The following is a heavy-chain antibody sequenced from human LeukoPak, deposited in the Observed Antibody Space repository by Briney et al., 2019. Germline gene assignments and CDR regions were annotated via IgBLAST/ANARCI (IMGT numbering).Heavy chain of an antibody. CDR2: INHSGRV. Sequence: PSETLSLTCAVSGESFSYNYWTWVRQPPGKGLEWIGDINHSGRVNYRPSLKSRVTIPVDTSKSQFSLKLSAVTAADTAVYYCARGLGPMSPSLDYWGQGSLVTVSS. V-gene: IGHV4-34*01. CDR1: GESFSYNY. J-gene: IGHJ4*02. D-gene: IGHD3-22*01. CDR3: ARGLGPMSPSLDY.